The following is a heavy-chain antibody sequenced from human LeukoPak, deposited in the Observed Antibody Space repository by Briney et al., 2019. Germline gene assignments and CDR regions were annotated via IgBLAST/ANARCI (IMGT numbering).Heavy chain of an antibody. CDR3: ARGETSSYDY. Sequence: PGGSLRLSCAASGFTVSNNFMSWVRQTPGKGLEWVSVIYTGGNTYYADSVKGRFTISRDNSKNTLYLQMKSLRAEDTAVYYCARGETSSYDYWGQGTLVTVSS. V-gene: IGHV3-53*01. CDR1: GFTVSNNF. CDR2: IYTGGNT. D-gene: IGHD2-2*01. J-gene: IGHJ4*02.